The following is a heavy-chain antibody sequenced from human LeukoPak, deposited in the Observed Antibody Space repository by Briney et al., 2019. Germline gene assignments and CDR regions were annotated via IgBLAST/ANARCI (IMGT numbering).Heavy chain of an antibody. CDR2: IYYSGST. CDR1: GGSISSYY. J-gene: IGHJ4*02. Sequence: ASETLSLTCTVSGGSISSYYWSWIRRPPGKGLEWVGYIYYSGSTKYNPSLESRVTISVDTSKNQFSLELSSVTAADTAVYYCARVVDHGYSDYWGLGTLVTVSS. V-gene: IGHV4-59*01. D-gene: IGHD5-24*01. CDR3: ARVVDHGYSDY.